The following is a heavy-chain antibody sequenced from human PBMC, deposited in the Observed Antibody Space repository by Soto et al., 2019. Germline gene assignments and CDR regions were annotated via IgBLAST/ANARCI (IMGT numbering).Heavy chain of an antibody. J-gene: IGHJ4*02. CDR1: GFTFSSYA. CDR2: ISGSGGST. CDR3: AKKQGYYDSSGYQGLFDY. Sequence: GGSLRLSCAASGFTFSSYAMSWVRQAPGKGLEWVSAISGSGGSTYYADSVKGRFTISRDNSKNTLYLQMNSLRAEDTAVYYCAKKQGYYDSSGYQGLFDYWGQGTLVTVSS. D-gene: IGHD3-22*01. V-gene: IGHV3-23*01.